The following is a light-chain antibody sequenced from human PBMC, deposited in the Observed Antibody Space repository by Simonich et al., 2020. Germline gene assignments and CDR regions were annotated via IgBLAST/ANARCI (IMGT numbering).Light chain of an antibody. CDR1: QSISSW. CDR3: QQYNSYSRT. CDR2: KAS. J-gene: IGKJ1*01. Sequence: DIQMTQSPSTMSASVGDRVTITFRASQSISSWLAWDHQKPGKAPKLLIYKASSLESGVPSRFSGSGSGTEFTLTISSLQPDDFATYYCQQYNSYSRTFGQGTKVEIK. V-gene: IGKV1-5*03.